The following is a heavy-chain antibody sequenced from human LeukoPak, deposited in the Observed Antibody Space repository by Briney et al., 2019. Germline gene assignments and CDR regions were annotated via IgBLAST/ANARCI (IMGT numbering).Heavy chain of an antibody. J-gene: IGHJ4*02. Sequence: ASVKVSCTASGYTFTGYYMHWVRQAPGRGLEWMGWINPNSGGTNYAQKFQGWVTMTRDTSISTAYMELSRLRSDDTAVYYCARGAPVTTIAPKTFDYWGQGTLVTVSS. V-gene: IGHV1-2*04. CDR2: INPNSGGT. CDR3: ARGAPVTTIAPKTFDY. CDR1: GYTFTGYY. D-gene: IGHD5-12*01.